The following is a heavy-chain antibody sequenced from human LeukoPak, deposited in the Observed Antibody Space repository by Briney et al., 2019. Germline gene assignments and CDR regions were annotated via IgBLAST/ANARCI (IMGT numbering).Heavy chain of an antibody. V-gene: IGHV4-61*02. J-gene: IGHJ6*02. CDR2: IYTSGST. CDR1: GGSISIGSYY. CDR3: ARVHYDFWSGYGMDV. D-gene: IGHD3-3*01. Sequence: SQTLSLTCTVSGGSISIGSYYWSWIRQPAGKGLEWIGRIYTSGSTNYNPSLNSRVTISVETSKNQFSLKLSSVPAADTAVYYCARVHYDFWSGYGMDVWGQGTTVTVSS.